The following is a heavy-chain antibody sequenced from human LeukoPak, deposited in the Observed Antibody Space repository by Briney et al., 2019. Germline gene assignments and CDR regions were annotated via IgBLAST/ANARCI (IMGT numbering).Heavy chain of an antibody. CDR2: IYTSGRT. Sequence: SETLSLTCTVSGGSISSYYWSWIRQPAGKGLELIGRIYTSGRTNYNPSLKSRLTMSVDTSKNQFSLKLGSVTAADTAVYFCARGGQDYGDYSFDYWGQGTLVTVSS. J-gene: IGHJ4*02. V-gene: IGHV4-4*07. D-gene: IGHD4-17*01. CDR3: ARGGQDYGDYSFDY. CDR1: GGSISSYY.